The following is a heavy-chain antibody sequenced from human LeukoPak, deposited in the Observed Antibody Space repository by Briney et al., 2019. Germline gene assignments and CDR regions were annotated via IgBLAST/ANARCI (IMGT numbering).Heavy chain of an antibody. D-gene: IGHD2-15*01. V-gene: IGHV3-23*01. J-gene: IGHJ4*02. CDR2: ITATSSST. CDR3: AREPCSGGSCSHFDY. Sequence: GGSLRLSCAASGFTFSSYGMSWVRQAPGKGLEWVSAITATSSSTHDADSVQGRFTISRDNSKNTLYLQMNSLRAEDTAVYYCAREPCSGGSCSHFDYWGQGTLVTVSS. CDR1: GFTFSSYG.